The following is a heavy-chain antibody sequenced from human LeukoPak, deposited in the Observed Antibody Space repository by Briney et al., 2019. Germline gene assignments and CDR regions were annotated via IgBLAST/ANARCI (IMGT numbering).Heavy chain of an antibody. CDR1: GGSISSGGYY. V-gene: IGHV4-30-2*01. Sequence: SETLSLTCTVSGGSISSGGYYWSWLRQPPGKGLEWIGYIYHSGSTYYNPSLKSRVTISVDRSKNQFSLKLSSVTAADTAVYYCARGGNNYDFWSGYYPHFDYWGQGTLVTVSS. CDR3: ARGGNNYDFWSGYYPHFDY. J-gene: IGHJ4*02. CDR2: IYHSGST. D-gene: IGHD3-3*01.